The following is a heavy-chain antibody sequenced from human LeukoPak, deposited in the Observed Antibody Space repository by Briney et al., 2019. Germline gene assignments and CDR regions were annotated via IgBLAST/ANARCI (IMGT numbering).Heavy chain of an antibody. D-gene: IGHD2-21*02. J-gene: IGHJ3*02. V-gene: IGHV4-39*01. CDR1: GGSISSSSYY. Sequence: SETLSLTCTVSGGSISSSSYYWGWIRQPPGKGLEWIGSIYYSGSTYYNPSLKSRVTISVDTSKNQFSLKLSSVTAADTAVYYCASWVVVTAFHAFDIWGQGRMVTVSS. CDR2: IYYSGST. CDR3: ASWVVVTAFHAFDI.